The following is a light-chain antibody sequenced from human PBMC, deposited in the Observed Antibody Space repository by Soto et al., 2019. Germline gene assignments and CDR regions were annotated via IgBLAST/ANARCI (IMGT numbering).Light chain of an antibody. Sequence: EIVMTQSPATLSVSPGERATLSCRASQSLSGNLAWYQQKPGQAPWLLIYGASTRATGVTARFSGSGSGTEFTLTISSLQSEDFAVYYCQHYNNLPYTFGQGTKLEI. V-gene: IGKV3-15*01. CDR3: QHYNNLPYT. CDR1: QSLSGN. J-gene: IGKJ2*01. CDR2: GAS.